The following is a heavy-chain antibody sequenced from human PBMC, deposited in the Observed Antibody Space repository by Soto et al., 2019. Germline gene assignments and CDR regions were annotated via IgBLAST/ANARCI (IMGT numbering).Heavy chain of an antibody. Sequence: GGSLRLSCAASGFTFSSYSMNWVRQAPGKGLEWASSISSSSSYIYYADSVKGRFTISRDNAKNSLYLQMNSLRAEDTAVYYCARDPGVVVAATLKEYFDYWGQGTLVTVSS. CDR2: ISSSSSYI. V-gene: IGHV3-21*01. D-gene: IGHD2-15*01. J-gene: IGHJ4*02. CDR3: ARDPGVVVAATLKEYFDY. CDR1: GFTFSSYS.